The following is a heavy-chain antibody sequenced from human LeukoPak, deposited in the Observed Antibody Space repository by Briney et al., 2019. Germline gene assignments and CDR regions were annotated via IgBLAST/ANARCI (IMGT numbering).Heavy chain of an antibody. CDR1: GYSFTNYW. V-gene: IGHV5-51*01. CDR2: IYSGNSYI. J-gene: IGHJ4*02. Sequence: GGSLKISCQAPGYSFTNYWIGWVRQMPGKGLEWMGIIYSGNSYIRYSPSFQGQVTISADNSISTAYLQWSSLKASDTAIYYCARAEGHGAFDYWGQGTLVTVSS. CDR3: ARAEGHGAFDY. D-gene: IGHD3-10*01.